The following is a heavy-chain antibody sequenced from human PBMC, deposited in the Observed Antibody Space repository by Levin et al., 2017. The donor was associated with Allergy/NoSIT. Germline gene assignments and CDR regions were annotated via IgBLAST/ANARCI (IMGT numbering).Heavy chain of an antibody. CDR2: VFQSGRT. V-gene: IGHV4-4*02. CDR1: GASISSFTC. Sequence: TSSETLSLTCAVSGASISSFTCWTWVRQAPGKGLAWIGEVFQSGRTNYNPALRSRVAISIDRSNNQVSLEVTSLTAADTAVYYCATSMWFGMQPEYWGQGTLVTVAS. D-gene: IGHD3-10*01. CDR3: ATSMWFGMQPEY. J-gene: IGHJ4*02.